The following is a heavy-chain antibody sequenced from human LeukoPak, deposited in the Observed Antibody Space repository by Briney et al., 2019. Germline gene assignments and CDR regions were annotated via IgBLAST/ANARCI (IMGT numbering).Heavy chain of an antibody. Sequence: SETLSLTCTVSGYSIISDYFWGWIRQPPGKGLEWIGPIYHSGSTYYSPSLKSRVTISVDTSKNQFSLKLNSVTAADTAVYYCARVSSRSSQASDYWGQGTLVTVSS. CDR3: ARVSSRSSQASDY. CDR1: GYSIISDYF. V-gene: IGHV4-38-2*02. J-gene: IGHJ4*02. CDR2: IYHSGST. D-gene: IGHD1-26*01.